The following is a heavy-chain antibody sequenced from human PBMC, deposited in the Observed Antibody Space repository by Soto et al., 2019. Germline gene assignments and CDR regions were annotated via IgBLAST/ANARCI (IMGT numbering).Heavy chain of an antibody. D-gene: IGHD5-12*01. CDR2: MSAGGTI. J-gene: IGHJ3*01. V-gene: IGHV3-48*03. CDR3: AKEKSVMNSGYDAFDV. Sequence: AGSLRLSCAASGFAFSSYEMDWVRQAPGKGLEWIAYMSAGGTIHYADSVKGRFTISRDNAKNSLYLEMNSLRAEDTAVYYCAKEKSVMNSGYDAFDVWGQGTMVTVSS. CDR1: GFAFSSYE.